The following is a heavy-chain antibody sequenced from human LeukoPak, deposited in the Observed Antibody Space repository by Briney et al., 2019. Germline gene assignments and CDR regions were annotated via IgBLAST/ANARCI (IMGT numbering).Heavy chain of an antibody. J-gene: IGHJ6*02. CDR1: GFTFSSYG. Sequence: PGGSLRLSCAASGFTFSSYGMHWVRQAPGKGLEWVAVISYDGSNKYYADSVKGRFTISRDNSKNTLYLQMNSLRAEDTAVYYCARPYYYGSGSFRGMDVWGQGTTVTVSS. CDR2: ISYDGSNK. D-gene: IGHD3-10*01. V-gene: IGHV3-30*03. CDR3: ARPYYYGSGSFRGMDV.